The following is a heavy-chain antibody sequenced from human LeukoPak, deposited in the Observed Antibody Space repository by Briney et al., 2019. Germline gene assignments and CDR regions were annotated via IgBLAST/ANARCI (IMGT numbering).Heavy chain of an antibody. CDR2: IRSKANSYAT. V-gene: IGHV3-73*01. J-gene: IGHJ5*02. CDR3: ARGQYYYDSSGYYYNWFDP. Sequence: GGSLRLSCAASGFTFSGSAMHWVRQASGKGLEWVGRIRSKANSYATAYAASVKGRFTISRDDSKNTAYLQMNSLKTEDTAVYYCARGQYYYDSSGYYYNWFDPWGQGTLVTVSS. D-gene: IGHD3-22*01. CDR1: GFTFSGSA.